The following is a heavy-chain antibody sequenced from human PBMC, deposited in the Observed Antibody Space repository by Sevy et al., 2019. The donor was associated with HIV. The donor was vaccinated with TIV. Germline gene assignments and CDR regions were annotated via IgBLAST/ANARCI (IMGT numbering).Heavy chain of an antibody. J-gene: IGHJ6*03. CDR3: ARVGSGWYREDYYYYMDV. V-gene: IGHV1-69*06. CDR2: IIPIFGTA. D-gene: IGHD6-19*01. Sequence: ASVKVSCKASGGTFSSYAISWVRQAPGQGLEWMGGIIPIFGTANYAQRFQGRVTFTADKSTSTAYMELSSLRSEDTAVYYCARVGSGWYREDYYYYMDVWGKGTTVTVSS. CDR1: GGTFSSYA.